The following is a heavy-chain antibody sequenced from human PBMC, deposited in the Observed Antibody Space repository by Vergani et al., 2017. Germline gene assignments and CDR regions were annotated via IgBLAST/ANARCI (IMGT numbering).Heavy chain of an antibody. V-gene: IGHV4-4*07. CDR2: IYTSGST. CDR1: GGSISSYY. CDR3: ARLVEVAAAGILWFDP. Sequence: QVQLQESGPGLVKPSETLSLTCTVSGGSISSYYWSWIRQPAGKGLEWIGRIYTSGSTNYNPSLKSRVTMSVDTSKNQFFLKLSSVTAADTAVYYCARLVEVAAAGILWFDPWGQGTLVTVSS. J-gene: IGHJ5*02. D-gene: IGHD6-13*01.